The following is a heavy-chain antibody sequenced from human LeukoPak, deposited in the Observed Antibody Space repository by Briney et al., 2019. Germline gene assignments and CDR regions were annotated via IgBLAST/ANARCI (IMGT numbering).Heavy chain of an antibody. CDR1: GYTLTELS. Sequence: ASVNVSCKVSGYTLTELSMHWVRQAPGKGLEWMGGFDPEDGETIYAQKFQGRVTMTEDTSTDTAYMELSSLRSEDTAVYYCATDSYRCSGGSCYYVFDYWGQGALVTVSS. D-gene: IGHD2-15*01. CDR3: ATDSYRCSGGSCYYVFDY. V-gene: IGHV1-24*01. CDR2: FDPEDGET. J-gene: IGHJ4*02.